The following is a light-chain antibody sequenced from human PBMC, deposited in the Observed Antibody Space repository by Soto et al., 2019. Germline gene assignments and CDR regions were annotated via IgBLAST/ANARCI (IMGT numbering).Light chain of an antibody. V-gene: IGKV1-5*03. Sequence: IQMTQSPSSLSASVGDRVTISCRASQGIGNALGWYQQKPGKPPKVLIYKASTLASGVPSRFSGSGSGTEFTLTINSLQPDDFATYYCQQYHIYSGTFGQGTKVDIK. CDR1: QGIGNA. J-gene: IGKJ1*01. CDR2: KAS. CDR3: QQYHIYSGT.